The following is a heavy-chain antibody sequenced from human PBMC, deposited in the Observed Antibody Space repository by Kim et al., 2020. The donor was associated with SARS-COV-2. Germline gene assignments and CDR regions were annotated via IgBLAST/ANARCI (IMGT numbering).Heavy chain of an antibody. Sequence: ADSVKGRFTISRDNSKNTLYLQMNSLRAEDTAVYYCAKEESIAAAGYDDYWGQGTLVTVSS. CDR3: AKEESIAAAGYDDY. V-gene: IGHV3-23*01. J-gene: IGHJ4*02. D-gene: IGHD6-13*01.